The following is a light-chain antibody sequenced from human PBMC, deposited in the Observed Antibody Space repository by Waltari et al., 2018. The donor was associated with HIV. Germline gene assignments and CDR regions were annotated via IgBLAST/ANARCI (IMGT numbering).Light chain of an antibody. CDR1: SGGIGHTY. V-gene: IGLV6-57*01. CDR2: EDS. J-gene: IGLJ2*01. Sequence: NFILTQSHSVSESPGKTVTISCTRSSGGIGHTYIQWYQQRPGRSPDTVIYEDSQRPSGVPNRFSGSVDSSSNSASLTISGLKTEDEADYFCQSYDGTTVVFGGGTRLTVL. CDR3: QSYDGTTVV.